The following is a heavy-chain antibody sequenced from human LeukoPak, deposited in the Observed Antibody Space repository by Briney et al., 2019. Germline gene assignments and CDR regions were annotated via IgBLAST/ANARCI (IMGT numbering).Heavy chain of an antibody. Sequence: SETLSLTCTVSGGSISSYYWSWIRQPPGKGLEWIGYIYYSGSTNYNPSLKSRVTISVDTSKNQFSLKLSSVTAADTAVYYCAREVYSRKSGWYNDAFDIWGQGTMVTVSS. CDR3: AREVYSRKSGWYNDAFDI. V-gene: IGHV4-59*01. J-gene: IGHJ3*02. CDR2: IYYSGST. CDR1: GGSISSYY. D-gene: IGHD6-19*01.